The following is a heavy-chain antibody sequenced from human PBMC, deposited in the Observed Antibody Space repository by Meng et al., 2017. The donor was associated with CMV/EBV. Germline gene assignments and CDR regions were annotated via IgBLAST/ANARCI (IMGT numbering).Heavy chain of an antibody. D-gene: IGHD2-15*01. V-gene: IGHV4-34*01. CDR3: ARKRGRYCSGGSCYFSPTLDY. J-gene: IGHJ4*02. CDR1: FRGYY. Sequence: FRGYYWSWIRQPPGKGLEWIGEINHSGSTNYNPSLKSRVTISVDTSKNQFSLKLSSVTAADTAVYYCARKRGRYCSGGSCYFSPTLDYWGQGTLVTVSS. CDR2: INHSGST.